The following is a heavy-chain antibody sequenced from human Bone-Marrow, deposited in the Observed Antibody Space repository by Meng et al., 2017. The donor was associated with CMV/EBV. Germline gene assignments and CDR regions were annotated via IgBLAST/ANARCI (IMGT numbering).Heavy chain of an antibody. V-gene: IGHV3-30*02. CDR2: IWFDGNTK. Sequence: GESLKISCAASGFTFSDFGMHWVRQAPGKGLEWVAFIWFDGNTKNFADSVKGRFTISRDNSKNTLYLQMNSLRPEDTATYFCAKDKGLRYLEWSVVRGQGTLVTGSS. J-gene: IGHJ4*02. CDR3: AKDKGLRYLEWSVV. CDR1: GFTFSDFG. D-gene: IGHD3-3*01.